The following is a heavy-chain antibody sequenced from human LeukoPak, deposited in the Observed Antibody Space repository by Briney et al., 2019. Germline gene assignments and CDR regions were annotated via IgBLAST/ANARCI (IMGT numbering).Heavy chain of an antibody. D-gene: IGHD4-17*01. Sequence: KPSETLSLTCTVSGCSISTYYWSWLPQPPGKGLQWFGYIYYRGSTNYNPSLKSRVTISVDTSKNQFSLKVTSVTAADTAVYYCARGGYTTGGYWYLDLWGRGTLVTVSS. J-gene: IGHJ2*01. V-gene: IGHV4-59*01. CDR2: IYYRGST. CDR3: ARGGYTTGGYWYLDL. CDR1: GCSISTYY.